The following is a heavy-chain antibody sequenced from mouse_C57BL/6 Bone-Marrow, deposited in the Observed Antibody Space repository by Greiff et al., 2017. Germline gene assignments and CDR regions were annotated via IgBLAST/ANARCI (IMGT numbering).Heavy chain of an antibody. CDR3: AIRSSGYSYFDY. V-gene: IGHV1-74*01. CDR2: IHPSDSDT. Sequence: QVHVKQPGAELVKPGASVKVSCKASGYTFTSYWMHWVKQRPGQGLEWIGRIHPSDSDTNYNQKFKGKATLTVDKSSSTAYMQLSSLTSEDSAVYYCAIRSSGYSYFDYWGQGTTLTVSS. CDR1: GYTFTSYW. D-gene: IGHD3-2*02. J-gene: IGHJ2*01.